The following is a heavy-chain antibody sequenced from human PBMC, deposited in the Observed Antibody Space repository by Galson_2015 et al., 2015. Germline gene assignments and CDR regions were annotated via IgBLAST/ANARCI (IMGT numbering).Heavy chain of an antibody. J-gene: IGHJ6*02. CDR3: ASRLRFLEWLLYPPSTPPYYYGMDV. CDR2: IIPIFGIA. CDR1: GGTFSSYA. V-gene: IGHV1-69*10. D-gene: IGHD3-3*01. Sequence: SVKVSCKASGGTFSSYAISWVRQAPGQGLEWMGGIIPIFGIANYAQKFQGRVTITADKSTSTAYMELSSLRSEDTAVYYCASRLRFLEWLLYPPSTPPYYYGMDVWGQGTTVTVSS.